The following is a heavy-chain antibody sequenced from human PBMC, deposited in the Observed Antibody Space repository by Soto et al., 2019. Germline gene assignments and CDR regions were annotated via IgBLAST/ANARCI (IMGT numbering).Heavy chain of an antibody. Sequence: QVQLVQSGAEVKKPGASVKVSCKASGYTFTSYGISWVRQAPGQGLEWMGWISAYNGNTNYAQKLQGRVTMTTDTSTSTAYMVLRSLRSDDTAVYYCAKGLYSGSSADYYYYYGIDVWGQGTTVTVSS. CDR2: ISAYNGNT. J-gene: IGHJ6*02. D-gene: IGHD1-26*01. CDR1: GYTFTSYG. V-gene: IGHV1-18*01. CDR3: AKGLYSGSSADYYYYYGIDV.